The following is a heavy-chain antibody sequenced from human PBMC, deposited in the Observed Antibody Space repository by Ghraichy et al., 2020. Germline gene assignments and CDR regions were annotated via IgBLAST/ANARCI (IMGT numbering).Heavy chain of an antibody. CDR3: ARRSFGDFRH. CDR1: GFTFNTYA. V-gene: IGHV3-23*01. J-gene: IGHJ1*01. Sequence: GGSLRLSCVTSGFTFNTYALDWVRRAPGKGLEWVSGVTAGGDNKFYADSVRGRFTISRDSSRSTVYLQMNSLRIDDTAVYYCARRSFGDFRHWGQGTLVTVSS. D-gene: IGHD3-10*01. CDR2: VTAGGDNK.